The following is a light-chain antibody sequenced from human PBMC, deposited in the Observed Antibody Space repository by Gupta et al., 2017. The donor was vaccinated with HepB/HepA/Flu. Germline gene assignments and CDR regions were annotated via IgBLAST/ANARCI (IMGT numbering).Light chain of an antibody. CDR2: DAS. V-gene: IGKV1-33*01. CDR1: QDIRNY. CDR3: QQYDNLLIT. J-gene: IGKJ5*01. Sequence: DIQMTTSPSSLSASVGDRVTITCQASQDIRNYLNWYQQKPGKAPKLLIYDASNLETGVPSRFSGSGSGTDFTFTISSLQPEDIATYYCQQYDNLLITFGQGTRLEIK.